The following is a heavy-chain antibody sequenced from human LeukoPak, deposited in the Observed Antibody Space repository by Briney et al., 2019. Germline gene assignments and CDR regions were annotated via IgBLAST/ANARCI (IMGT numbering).Heavy chain of an antibody. CDR1: GFTFSSYA. Sequence: GGSLRLSCAASGFTFSSYAMHWVRQAPGKGLEWVAVISYDGSNKYYADSAKGRFTISRDNSKNTLYLQMNSLRAEDTAVYYCARDYALDYWGQGTLVTVSS. CDR3: ARDYALDY. V-gene: IGHV3-30-3*01. CDR2: ISYDGSNK. D-gene: IGHD4-17*01. J-gene: IGHJ4*02.